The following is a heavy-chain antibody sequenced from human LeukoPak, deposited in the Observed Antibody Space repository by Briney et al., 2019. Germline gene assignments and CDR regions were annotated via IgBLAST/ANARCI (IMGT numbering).Heavy chain of an antibody. V-gene: IGHV3-21*01. CDR2: ISSSSSYI. D-gene: IGHD1-26*01. CDR1: GFTFSSYS. J-gene: IGHJ4*02. CDR3: ARGGSYYFDY. Sequence: GGSLRLSCAASGFTFSSYSMNWVRQAPGKGLEWVSSISSSSSYIYHADSVKGRLTISRDNAKNSLYLQMNSLRAEDTAVYYCARGGSYYFDYWGQGTLVTVSS.